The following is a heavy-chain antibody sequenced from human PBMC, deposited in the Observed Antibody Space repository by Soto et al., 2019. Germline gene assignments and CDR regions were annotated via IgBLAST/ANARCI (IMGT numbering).Heavy chain of an antibody. V-gene: IGHV3-7*01. Sequence: GGSLRLSWVGSGFTFSNYWMSWVRQAPGKGLEWVANIKEDRSEKYYVNSVEGRFTISRDNAKNTLYLQMNSLRAEDTAVYYCAKDQDSSGLSGPDSHDYWGQGTLVTVSS. CDR3: AKDQDSSGLSGPDSHDY. CDR2: IKEDRSEK. CDR1: GFTFSNYW. J-gene: IGHJ4*02. D-gene: IGHD3-22*01.